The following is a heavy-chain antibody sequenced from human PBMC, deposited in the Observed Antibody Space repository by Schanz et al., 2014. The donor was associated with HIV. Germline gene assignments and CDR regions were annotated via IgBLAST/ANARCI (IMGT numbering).Heavy chain of an antibody. Sequence: QVQLVESGGGLVKPGGSLRLSCAVSGFIFSDYYMSWIRQAPGKGLEWVSSISGGSGSTFYADSVKGRFTISRVNSKNTLYLQMNSLRVEDTSVYYCARGYWKYVNYWGQGTRVTVS. CDR3: ARGYWKYVNY. V-gene: IGHV3-11*06. J-gene: IGHJ4*02. CDR1: GFIFSDYY. CDR2: ISGGSGST. D-gene: IGHD1-7*01.